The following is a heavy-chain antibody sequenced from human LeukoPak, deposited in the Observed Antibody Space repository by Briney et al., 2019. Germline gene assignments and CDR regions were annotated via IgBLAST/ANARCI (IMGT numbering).Heavy chain of an antibody. Sequence: SETLSLTCSVSGVSISAYYWSWIRQPAGKGLEWIGRIYPGESIYASENTNYNPSLKSRVSMSGDTSKNQFSLKLSSVTAADTAVYYCARDRVGAFDIWGQGTMVTVSS. D-gene: IGHD2-15*01. CDR2: IYPGESIYASENT. V-gene: IGHV4-4*07. J-gene: IGHJ3*02. CDR3: ARDRVGAFDI. CDR1: GVSISAYY.